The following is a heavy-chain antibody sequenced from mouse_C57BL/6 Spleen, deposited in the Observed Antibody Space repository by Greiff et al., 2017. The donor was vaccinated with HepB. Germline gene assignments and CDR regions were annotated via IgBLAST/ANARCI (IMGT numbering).Heavy chain of an antibody. Sequence: EVKLMESGGGLVQPGGSLKLSCAASGFTFSDYYMYWVRQTPEKRLEWVAYISNGGGSTYYPDTVKGRFTISRDNAKNTLYLQMSRLKSEDTAMYYCARGSHDAMDYWGQGTSVTVSS. CDR2: ISNGGGST. CDR3: ARGSHDAMDY. CDR1: GFTFSDYY. V-gene: IGHV5-12*01. J-gene: IGHJ4*01.